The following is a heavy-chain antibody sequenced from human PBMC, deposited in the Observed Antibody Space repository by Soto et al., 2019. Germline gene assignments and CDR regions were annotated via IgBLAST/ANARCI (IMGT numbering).Heavy chain of an antibody. CDR3: TTGARIAAAGTRKNDY. V-gene: IGHV3-15*01. Sequence: EVQLVESGGGLVKPGGSLRLSCAASGFTFSNAWMSWVRQAPGKGLEWVGRIKSKTDGGTTDYAAPVKGRFTISRDDSKNTLYLQMNSLKTEDTAVNYCTTGARIAAAGTRKNDYWGQGTLVTVSS. J-gene: IGHJ4*02. CDR2: IKSKTDGGTT. D-gene: IGHD6-13*01. CDR1: GFTFSNAW.